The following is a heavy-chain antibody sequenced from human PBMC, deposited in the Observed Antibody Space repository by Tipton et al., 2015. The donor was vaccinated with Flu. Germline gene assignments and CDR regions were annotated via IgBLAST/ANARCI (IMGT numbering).Heavy chain of an antibody. Sequence: LRLSCTVSGYSMRSDYFWGWIRQPPGKGLEWIGNIHYSGSPHYNPSLKSRVTMSLDTSENQLSLNLRFVTAADTAVYYCARSTYYYGSGTSDFWGQGTLVTVSS. CDR3: ARSTYYYGSGTSDF. CDR1: GYSMRSDYF. CDR2: IHYSGSP. V-gene: IGHV4-38-2*02. D-gene: IGHD3-10*01. J-gene: IGHJ4*02.